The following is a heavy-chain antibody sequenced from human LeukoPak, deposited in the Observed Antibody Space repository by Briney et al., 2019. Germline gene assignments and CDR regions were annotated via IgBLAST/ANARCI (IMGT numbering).Heavy chain of an antibody. J-gene: IGHJ4*02. CDR3: ARAKDDYIWGSLEY. V-gene: IGHV3-64*01. Sequence: GGSLRLSCAASGFSFSSYAMYWVRQAPRKGLEFVSGISANGDSAYYANSVKGRLTISRDNSKNMLFLQMGSLRPEDMAVYYCARAKDDYIWGSLEYWGQGTLVTVSS. CDR1: GFSFSSYA. D-gene: IGHD3-16*01. CDR2: ISANGDSA.